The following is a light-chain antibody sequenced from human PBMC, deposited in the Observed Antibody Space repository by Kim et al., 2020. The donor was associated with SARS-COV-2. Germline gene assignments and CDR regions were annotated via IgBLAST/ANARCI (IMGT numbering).Light chain of an antibody. J-gene: IGLJ1*01. Sequence: QSALTQPPSASGSPGQSVTISCTGTSSDVDDYNYVSWYQQHLGKAPKLMIYEVSKRPSGVPDRFFGSKSGNTASLTVSGLQSEDEADYYCSSYAGSNNYVFETGTKVTVL. CDR1: SSDVDDYNY. CDR2: EVS. CDR3: SSYAGSNNYV. V-gene: IGLV2-8*01.